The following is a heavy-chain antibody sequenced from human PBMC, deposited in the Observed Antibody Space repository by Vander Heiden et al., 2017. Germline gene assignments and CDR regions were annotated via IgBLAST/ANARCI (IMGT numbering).Heavy chain of an antibody. Sequence: EVQLVESGGGLVQPGGSLSLSCAASAFTFSSYWMSWVRQAPGKGLGWVANIKQDGSEKYYVGSAKGRFTISRDNAKTSLYLQMNSLRAEDTAVYYCARSCSGGSCQDPKFDPWGQGTLVTVSS. V-gene: IGHV3-7*01. J-gene: IGHJ5*02. CDR3: ARSCSGGSCQDPKFDP. D-gene: IGHD2-15*01. CDR2: IKQDGSEK. CDR1: AFTFSSYW.